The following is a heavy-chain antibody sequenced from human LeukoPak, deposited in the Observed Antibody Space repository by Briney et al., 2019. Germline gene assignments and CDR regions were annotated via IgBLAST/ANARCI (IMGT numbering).Heavy chain of an antibody. Sequence: GGSLRLSCAASGFTFSGSAMHWVRQASGKGLEWVGRIRSKANSYATAYAASVKGRFTITRDDSKNTAYLQMNSLKTEDTAVYYCTRNTGSYFNFDYWGQGTLVTVSS. CDR2: IRSKANSYAT. D-gene: IGHD1-26*01. J-gene: IGHJ4*02. CDR1: GFTFSGSA. CDR3: TRNTGSYFNFDY. V-gene: IGHV3-73*01.